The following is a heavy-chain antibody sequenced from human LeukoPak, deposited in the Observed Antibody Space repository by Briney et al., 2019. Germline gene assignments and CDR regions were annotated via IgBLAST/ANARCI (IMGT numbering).Heavy chain of an antibody. J-gene: IGHJ3*02. D-gene: IGHD2-2*02. CDR2: IIPILGIA. V-gene: IGHV1-69*04. CDR1: GGTFSSYA. CDR3: ARERGYCSSTSCYTSDAFDI. Sequence: ASVKVSCKASGGTFSSYAISWVRQAPGQGLEWMGRIIPILGIANYAQKFQGRVTITADKSTSTAYMELSRLRSDDTAVYYCARERGYCSSTSCYTSDAFDIWGQGTLVTVSS.